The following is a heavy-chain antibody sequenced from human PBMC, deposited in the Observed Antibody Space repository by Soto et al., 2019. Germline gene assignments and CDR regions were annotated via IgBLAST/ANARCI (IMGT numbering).Heavy chain of an antibody. V-gene: IGHV1-8*01. CDR2: MNPNSGNT. CDR3: ARGQEVATHNYYYGMDV. J-gene: IGHJ6*02. Sequence: ASVKVSCKASGYTFTSYDINWVRQATGQGLEWMGWMNPNSGNTGYAQKVQGRVTMTRNTSIRTAYMELSSLRSEDTAVYYCARGQEVATHNYYYGMDVWGHGTTVTVPS. CDR1: GYTFTSYD. D-gene: IGHD5-12*01.